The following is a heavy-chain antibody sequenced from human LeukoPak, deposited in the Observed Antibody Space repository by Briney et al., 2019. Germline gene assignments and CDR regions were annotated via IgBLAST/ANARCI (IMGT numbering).Heavy chain of an antibody. CDR3: AHMYSSGPHGYDY. CDR2: IFWDDDK. V-gene: IGHV2-5*02. J-gene: IGHJ4*02. Sequence: SGPTLVKPTQTPPLTFTVSEVSVPHNGVGVAWIRQPPGQALEWPALIFWDDDKRYSPSLKGRLSITKVTSKNEVVLTMTNMDPVDTGTYFCAHMYSSGPHGYDYWGQGSLVTVSS. CDR1: EVSVPHNGVG. D-gene: IGHD6-19*01.